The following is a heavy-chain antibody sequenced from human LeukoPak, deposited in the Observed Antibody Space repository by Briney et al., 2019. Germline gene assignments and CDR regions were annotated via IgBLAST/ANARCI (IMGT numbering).Heavy chain of an antibody. CDR1: GFTFSDYY. D-gene: IGHD6-19*01. CDR2: ISSSGSTI. CDR3: ARSPGIAVAGAYGMDV. Sequence: GGSLRLSCAASGFTFSDYYMSWIRQAPGKGLEWVSYISSSGSTIYYADSVKGRFTISRDNAKNSLYLQMSSLRAEDTAVYYCARSPGIAVAGAYGMDVWGQGTTVTVSS. J-gene: IGHJ6*02. V-gene: IGHV3-11*01.